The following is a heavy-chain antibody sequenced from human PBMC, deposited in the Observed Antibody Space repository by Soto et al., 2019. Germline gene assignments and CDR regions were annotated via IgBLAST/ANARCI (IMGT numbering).Heavy chain of an antibody. D-gene: IGHD4-17*01. V-gene: IGHV4-31*02. CDR3: ARGLSVTVFDS. Sequence: WTWIRQHPGKGLEWIGYIYYSGSTYYNPSLKSRVTISVDTSKNQFSLKLSSVTAADTAVYYCARGLSVTVFDSWGQGTLVTVSS. J-gene: IGHJ4*02. CDR2: IYYSGST.